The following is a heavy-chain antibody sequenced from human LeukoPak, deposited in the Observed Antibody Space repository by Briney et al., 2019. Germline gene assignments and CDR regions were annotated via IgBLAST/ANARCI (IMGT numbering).Heavy chain of an antibody. V-gene: IGHV3-11*01. D-gene: IGHD5-18*01. Sequence: GGSLRLSCAASGFTFTDYHMSWIRQAPGKGLEWVSYIISSGSTIYYADSVKGRFAISRDNAKNSLYLQMNSLRAEDTAVYYCAREGRLWYSYGTYKNYYYMDVWGKGTTVTVSS. J-gene: IGHJ6*03. CDR1: GFTFTDYH. CDR3: AREGRLWYSYGTYKNYYYMDV. CDR2: IISSGSTI.